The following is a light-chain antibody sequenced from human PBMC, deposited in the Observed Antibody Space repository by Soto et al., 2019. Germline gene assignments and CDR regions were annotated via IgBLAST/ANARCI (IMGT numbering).Light chain of an antibody. V-gene: IGLV2-14*01. CDR3: ASYTTSSTYV. CDR2: DVS. CDR1: SSDVGGYSY. Sequence: QSALTQPASVSGSPGQSIAISCTGTSSDVGGYSYVSWYQQQPGKAPKLVISDVSNRPSEVSDRFSGSKSGNTASLTISGLQTEYEADYYCASYTTSSTYVFGTVTQLTVL. J-gene: IGLJ1*01.